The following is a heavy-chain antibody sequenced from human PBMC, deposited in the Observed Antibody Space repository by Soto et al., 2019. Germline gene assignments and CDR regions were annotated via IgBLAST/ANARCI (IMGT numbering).Heavy chain of an antibody. D-gene: IGHD3-16*02. CDR3: ARGTRVACGGVIVISGGFDY. V-gene: IGHV1-18*04. CDR2: ISAYNGNT. J-gene: IGHJ4*02. CDR1: GYTFTSYG. Sequence: QVQLVQSGAEVKKPGASVKVSCKASGYTFTSYGISWVRQAPGQGLEWMGWISAYNGNTNYAQKLQGRVTMTTDTTTSTAYMELRSLRSDDTAVYYCARGTRVACGGVIVISGGFDYWGQGTLVTVSS.